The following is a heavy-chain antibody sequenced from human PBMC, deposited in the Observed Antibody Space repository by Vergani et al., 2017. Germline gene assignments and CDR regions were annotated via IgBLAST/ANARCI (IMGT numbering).Heavy chain of an antibody. CDR2: INHSGST. V-gene: IGHV4-34*01. Sequence: QVQLQQWGAGLLKPSETLSLTCAVYGGSFSGYYWSWIRQPPGKGLEWIGEINHSGSTNYNPSLKSRVTISVDTSKNQFSLKLSSVTAADTAVYYCARDKGSGSYYNGGLSYYYYMDVWGKGTTVTVSS. J-gene: IGHJ6*03. CDR1: GGSFSGYY. CDR3: ARDKGSGSYYNGGLSYYYYMDV. D-gene: IGHD3-10*01.